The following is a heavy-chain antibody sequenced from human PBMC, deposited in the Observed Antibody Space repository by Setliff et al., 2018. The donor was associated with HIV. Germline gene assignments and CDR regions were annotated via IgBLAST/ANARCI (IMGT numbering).Heavy chain of an antibody. CDR2: INHSGST. J-gene: IGHJ5*02. D-gene: IGHD3-22*01. V-gene: IGHV4-39*01. CDR1: GGSISSSSYY. Sequence: PSETLSLTCTVSGGSISSSSYYWGWIRQPPGKGLEWIGEINHSGSTNYNPSLKSRVTISVDTSKNQFSLKLSSVTAADAAVYYCASRVYYYDSSGYLREEGFDPWGQGTLVTVSS. CDR3: ASRVYYYDSSGYLREEGFDP.